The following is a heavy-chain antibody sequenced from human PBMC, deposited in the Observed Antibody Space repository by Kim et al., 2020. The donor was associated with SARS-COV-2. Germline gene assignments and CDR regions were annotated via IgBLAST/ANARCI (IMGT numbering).Heavy chain of an antibody. Sequence: SETLSLTCTVSGGSISSSSYYWGWIRQPPGKGLEWIGSIYYSGSTYYNPSLKSRVTISVDTSKNQFSLKLSSVTAADTAVYYCARDIRYSSSYRGWFDPWGQGTLVTVSS. CDR1: GGSISSSSYY. CDR3: ARDIRYSSSYRGWFDP. D-gene: IGHD6-13*01. CDR2: IYYSGST. V-gene: IGHV4-39*07. J-gene: IGHJ5*02.